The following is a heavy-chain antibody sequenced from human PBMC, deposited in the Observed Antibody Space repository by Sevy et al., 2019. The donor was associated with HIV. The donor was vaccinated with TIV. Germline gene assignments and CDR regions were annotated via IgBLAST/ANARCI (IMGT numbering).Heavy chain of an antibody. D-gene: IGHD5-18*01. CDR1: GASISSGTYY. V-gene: IGHV4-39*02. Sequence: SETLSLMCSVSGASISSGTYYWGWIRQPPGKGLEWIGSIYHSGSTYYNPSLKRRVSISVDTSKNHFSLKLRSVTAADTAVYYCARVMMIQLSTLGLEYYFDYWGQGTPVTVSS. CDR2: IYHSGST. CDR3: ARVMMIQLSTLGLEYYFDY. J-gene: IGHJ4*02.